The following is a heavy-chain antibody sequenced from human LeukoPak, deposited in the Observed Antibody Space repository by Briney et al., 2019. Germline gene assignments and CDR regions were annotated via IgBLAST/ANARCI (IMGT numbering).Heavy chain of an antibody. D-gene: IGHD3-22*01. Sequence: GASVKVSCKASGYTFTGSYMHWVRQAPGQGLEWVGWINPNSGVTKSAQKFQDRVTMTWDTSISTAYVELSWLRSDDTAVYYCVRERESSSYSSLDPWGQGTLVTVSS. CDR3: VRERESSSYSSLDP. J-gene: IGHJ5*02. CDR2: INPNSGVT. CDR1: GYTFTGSY. V-gene: IGHV1-2*02.